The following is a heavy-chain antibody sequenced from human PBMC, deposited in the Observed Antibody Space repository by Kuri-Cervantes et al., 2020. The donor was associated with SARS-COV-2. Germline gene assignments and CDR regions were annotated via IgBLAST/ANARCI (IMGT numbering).Heavy chain of an antibody. CDR3: ARVDPRTDAYNHYYYGMDV. CDR1: GFTFSSYD. V-gene: IGHV3-48*01. Sequence: GGSLRLSCAASGFTFSSYDMNWVRQAPGKGLEWVSYIRSSSSIIYYADSVKGRFTVSRDNVKNSLYLQMNSLRAEDTAVYFYARVDPRTDAYNHYYYGMDVWGQGTTVTVSS. J-gene: IGHJ6*02. CDR2: IRSSSSII. D-gene: IGHD5-24*01.